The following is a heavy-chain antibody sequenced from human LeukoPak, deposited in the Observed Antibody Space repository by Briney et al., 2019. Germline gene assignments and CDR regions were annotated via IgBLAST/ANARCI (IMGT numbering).Heavy chain of an antibody. CDR1: GFSFTSGVG. Sequence: SGPTLVNPTQTLTLTCTFSGFSFTSGVGVGWIRQPPGKALEWLALIYWDDDQRYSPSLKSRLTITKDTPKNQVVLTMTNMDPVDTATYFCAYGTGGFNIFTGFYSPFRYWGQGALVTVSS. D-gene: IGHD3-9*01. CDR2: IYWDDDQ. CDR3: AYGTGGFNIFTGFYSPFRY. V-gene: IGHV2-5*02. J-gene: IGHJ4*02.